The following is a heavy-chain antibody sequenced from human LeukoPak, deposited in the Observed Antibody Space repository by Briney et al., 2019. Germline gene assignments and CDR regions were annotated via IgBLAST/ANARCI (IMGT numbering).Heavy chain of an antibody. J-gene: IGHJ5*02. Sequence: ASVKVSCKASGYTFTSYDINWVRQATGQGLEWMGWMNPNSGTAGYAQKFQGRVTMTRNTSISTAYMELSSLRSEDTAVYYCARGRRKDIVVVPAAIKDNWFDPWGQGTLVTVSS. CDR1: GYTFTSYD. D-gene: IGHD2-2*02. V-gene: IGHV1-8*01. CDR3: ARGRRKDIVVVPAAIKDNWFDP. CDR2: MNPNSGTA.